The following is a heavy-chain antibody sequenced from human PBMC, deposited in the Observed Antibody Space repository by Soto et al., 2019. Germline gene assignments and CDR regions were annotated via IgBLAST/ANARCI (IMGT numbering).Heavy chain of an antibody. Sequence: ASVKISCKASGYTFTSYGISWVRQAPGQGLEWMGWSSAYNGNTNYAQKLQGRVTMTTDTSTSTAYMELRSLRSDDTAVYYCARDRTYYDFWSGYYRYYYYYGMEVWGQGTKVTVSS. D-gene: IGHD3-3*01. J-gene: IGHJ6*02. V-gene: IGHV1-18*01. CDR2: SSAYNGNT. CDR3: ARDRTYYDFWSGYYRYYYYYGMEV. CDR1: GYTFTSYG.